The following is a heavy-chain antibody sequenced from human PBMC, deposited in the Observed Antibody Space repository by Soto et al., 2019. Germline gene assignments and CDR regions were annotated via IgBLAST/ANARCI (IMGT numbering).Heavy chain of an antibody. J-gene: IGHJ5*02. Sequence: GGSLRLSCAASGFTFSSYSMNWVRQAPGKGLEWASYISSSSSTIYYADSVKGRFTISRDNAKNSLYLQMNSLRAEDTAVYYCARDLADFWSGYLYNWFDPWGQGTLVTVSS. CDR2: ISSSSSTI. D-gene: IGHD3-3*01. CDR1: GFTFSSYS. CDR3: ARDLADFWSGYLYNWFDP. V-gene: IGHV3-48*01.